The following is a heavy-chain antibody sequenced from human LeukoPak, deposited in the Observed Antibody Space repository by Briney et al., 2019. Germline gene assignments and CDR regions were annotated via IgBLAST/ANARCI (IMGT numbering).Heavy chain of an antibody. Sequence: SETLSLNCTVSGGSISSNAHYWGWIRQTPGKELEWIGSIYYSGTTNYNPSLKSRVTISLDTSKNQFSLKLSSVTAADTAVYYCARGRLGDNFDYWGQGTLVTVSS. CDR3: ARGRLGDNFDY. D-gene: IGHD1-26*01. V-gene: IGHV4-39*07. CDR1: GGSISSNAHY. CDR2: IYYSGTT. J-gene: IGHJ4*02.